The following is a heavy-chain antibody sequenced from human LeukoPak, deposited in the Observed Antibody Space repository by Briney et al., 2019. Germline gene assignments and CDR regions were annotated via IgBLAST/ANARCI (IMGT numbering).Heavy chain of an antibody. CDR1: GFTFSTYS. J-gene: IGHJ4*02. CDR2: ISYSSSTI. V-gene: IGHV3-48*04. CDR3: AKDSEYHGDYSPLDY. D-gene: IGHD4-17*01. Sequence: GGSLRLSCVASGFTFSTYSMKWVRQAPGKGLEWVSYISYSSSTIYYADSVRGRFTISRDNAKNSLYLQMNSLRVEDTAVYYCAKDSEYHGDYSPLDYWGQGTLVTVSS.